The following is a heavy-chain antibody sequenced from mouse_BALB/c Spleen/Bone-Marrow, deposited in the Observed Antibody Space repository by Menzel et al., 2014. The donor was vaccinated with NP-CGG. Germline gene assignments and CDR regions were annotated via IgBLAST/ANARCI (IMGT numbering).Heavy chain of an antibody. D-gene: IGHD1-1*01. CDR3: ARDDYGRGY. CDR2: IRNKANGYTT. V-gene: IGHV7-3*02. J-gene: IGHJ2*01. CDR1: GFTFTDYY. Sequence: EVQRVESGGGLVQPGGSLRLSCATSGFTFTDYYMSWVRQPPGKALEWLVFIRNKANGYTTEYSASVKGRFTISRDNSQSILYLQMNTLRAEDSATYYCARDDYGRGYWGQGTTLTVSS.